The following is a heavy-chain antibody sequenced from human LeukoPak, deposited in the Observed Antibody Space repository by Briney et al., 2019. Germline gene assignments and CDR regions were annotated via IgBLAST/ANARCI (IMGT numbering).Heavy chain of an antibody. CDR1: GYSISSGLY. Sequence: SETLSLTCTVSGYSISSGLYWGWIRQPPGKGLEWIGSIYHSGITYYNPSLKSRVTMSVDTSKNQFSLKLSSVTAADTAVYYCARAGYDSSGYYPIFDYWGQGTLVTVSS. J-gene: IGHJ4*02. CDR3: ARAGYDSSGYYPIFDY. CDR2: IYHSGIT. V-gene: IGHV4-38-2*02. D-gene: IGHD3-22*01.